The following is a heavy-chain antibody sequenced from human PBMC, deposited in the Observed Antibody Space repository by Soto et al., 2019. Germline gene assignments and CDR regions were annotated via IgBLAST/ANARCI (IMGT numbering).Heavy chain of an antibody. D-gene: IGHD6-19*01. Sequence: EVQLLESGGGLVQPGGSLRLSCAASGFTFSSYVMSWVRQAPGKGLEWVSAISGSGGSTYYADSVKGRFTISRDNSKNTLYLQMNSLRAEDTAVYYCATQWLATLPYWYFDLWGRGTLVTVSS. CDR3: ATQWLATLPYWYFDL. V-gene: IGHV3-23*01. CDR1: GFTFSSYV. CDR2: ISGSGGST. J-gene: IGHJ2*01.